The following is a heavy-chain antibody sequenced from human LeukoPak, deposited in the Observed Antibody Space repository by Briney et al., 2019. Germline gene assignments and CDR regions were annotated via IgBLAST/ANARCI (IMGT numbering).Heavy chain of an antibody. CDR2: ISSSSSTI. CDR1: GFTFSSYS. J-gene: IGHJ4*02. CDR3: ARDVWNYDSSGLFDY. D-gene: IGHD3-22*01. V-gene: IGHV3-48*01. Sequence: GGSLRLSCEASGFTFSSYSMNWVRQAPGKGLEWVSYISSSSSTIYYADSVKGRFTISRDNAKNSLYLQMNSLRAEDTAVYYCARDVWNYDSSGLFDYWGQGTLVTVSS.